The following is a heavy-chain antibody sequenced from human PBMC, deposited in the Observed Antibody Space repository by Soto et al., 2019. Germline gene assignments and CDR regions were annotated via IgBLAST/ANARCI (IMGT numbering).Heavy chain of an antibody. CDR3: ARVRYSSGSYFDY. V-gene: IGHV3-64*01. CDR1: GFTFSNYA. J-gene: IGHJ4*02. Sequence: GGSLRLSCAASGFTFSNYAIHWVRQAPGKGLEYVSAISSNGGSTYYANSVKGRFTISRDNSKNTLYLQMGSLRAEDMAVYYCARVRYSSGSYFDYWGQGTLVTVSS. CDR2: ISSNGGST. D-gene: IGHD6-19*01.